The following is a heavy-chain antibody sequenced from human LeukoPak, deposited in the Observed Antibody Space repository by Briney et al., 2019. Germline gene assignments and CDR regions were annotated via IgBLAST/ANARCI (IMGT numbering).Heavy chain of an antibody. CDR3: ASRRGVEEEEWELQTDY. Sequence: GASVKVSCKASGGTFSSYAISWVRQAPGQGLEWMGRIIPIFGIANYAQKFQGRVTITADKSTSTAYMELSSLRSEDTAVYYCASRRGVEEEEWELQTDYWGQGTLVTVSS. D-gene: IGHD1-26*01. CDR2: IIPIFGIA. J-gene: IGHJ4*02. CDR1: GGTFSSYA. V-gene: IGHV1-69*04.